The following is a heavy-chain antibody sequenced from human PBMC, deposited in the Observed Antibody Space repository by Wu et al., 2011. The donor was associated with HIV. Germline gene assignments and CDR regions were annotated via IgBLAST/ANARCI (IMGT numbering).Heavy chain of an antibody. V-gene: IGHV1-69*14. CDR2: IMPFFGSP. CDR3: ARDLTHSGHDAYDL. Sequence: QVQLLQSGAEVKRPGSSVKVSCKASGGTFSTYAISWIRQAPGQGLEWVGWIMPFFGSPTYAQNFQGRVTITADTSTSTAYLELSSLRSDDSAVYYCARDLTHSGHDAYDLWGQGTVVTVSS. CDR1: GGTFSTYA. D-gene: IGHD6-25*01. J-gene: IGHJ3*01.